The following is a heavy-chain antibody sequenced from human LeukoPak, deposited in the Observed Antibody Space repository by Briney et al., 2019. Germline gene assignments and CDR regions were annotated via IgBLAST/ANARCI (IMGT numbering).Heavy chain of an antibody. Sequence: WASVKVSCKASGYTFTSYGISWVRQAPGQGLEWMGWISAYNGNTNYAQKLQGRVTMTTDTSTSTAYMELRSLRSDDTAVYYCARGMIVAISTAPYYYYGMDVWGQGTTVTVSS. V-gene: IGHV1-18*01. J-gene: IGHJ6*02. CDR1: GYTFTSYG. D-gene: IGHD3-22*01. CDR3: ARGMIVAISTAPYYYYGMDV. CDR2: ISAYNGNT.